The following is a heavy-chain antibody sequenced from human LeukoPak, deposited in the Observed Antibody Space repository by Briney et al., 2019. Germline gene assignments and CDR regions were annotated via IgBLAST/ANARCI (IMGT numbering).Heavy chain of an antibody. J-gene: IGHJ4*02. CDR2: LNSDTGNT. D-gene: IGHD6-19*01. Sequence: ASVKVSCKASGYTLTNYAIHWVRQAPGQRLEWMGWLNSDTGNTEYSQKFKGRVSISRDTSANTAYMELNSLRPEDTAVFFCVRGGPNKSGWTLDYWGQGALVTVSS. CDR3: VRGGPNKSGWTLDY. CDR1: GYTLTNYA. V-gene: IGHV1-3*01.